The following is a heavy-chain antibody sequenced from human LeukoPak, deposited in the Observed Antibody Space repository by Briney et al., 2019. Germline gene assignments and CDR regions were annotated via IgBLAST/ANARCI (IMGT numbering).Heavy chain of an antibody. J-gene: IGHJ5*02. V-gene: IGHV1-69*04. CDR2: IIPILGIA. D-gene: IGHD2-2*01. CDR3: ASTICSSTSCYAWFDP. CDR1: GGTFSSYA. Sequence: GGSLRLSCAASGGTFSSYAISWVRQAPGQGLEWMGRIIPILGIANYAQKFQGRVTITADKSTSTAYMELSSLRSEDTAVYYCASTICSSTSCYAWFDPWGQGTLVTVPS.